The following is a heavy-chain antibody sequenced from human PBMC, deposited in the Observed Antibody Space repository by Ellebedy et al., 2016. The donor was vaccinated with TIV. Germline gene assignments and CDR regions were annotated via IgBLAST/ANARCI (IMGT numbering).Heavy chain of an antibody. V-gene: IGHV3-9*01. Sequence: SLKISXAASGFTFDDYAMHWVRQAPGKGLEWVSGISWNSGSIGYADSVKGRFTISRDNAKSSLYLQMNSLKTEDTAVYYCTTLWGDIVVVPAAQNWDADAFDIWGQGTMVTVSS. CDR2: ISWNSGSI. J-gene: IGHJ3*02. D-gene: IGHD2-2*01. CDR1: GFTFDDYA. CDR3: TTLWGDIVVVPAAQNWDADAFDI.